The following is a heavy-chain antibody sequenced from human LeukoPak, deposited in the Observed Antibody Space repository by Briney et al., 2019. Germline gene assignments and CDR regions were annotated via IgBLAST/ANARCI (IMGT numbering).Heavy chain of an antibody. CDR2: IKEDGSEK. CDR3: ARQRFCDY. CDR1: GFTFSSYW. Sequence: GGSLRLSCAASGFTFSSYWMNWVRQAPGKGLEWVANIKEDGSEKYYVDSVKGRFTISRDNAKNTLYLQMDSLRAEGTAVYYCARQRFCDYWGQGTLVTVSS. D-gene: IGHD3-3*01. J-gene: IGHJ4*02. V-gene: IGHV3-7*01.